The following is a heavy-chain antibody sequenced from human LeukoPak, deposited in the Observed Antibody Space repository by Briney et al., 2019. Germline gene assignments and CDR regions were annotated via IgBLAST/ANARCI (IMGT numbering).Heavy chain of an antibody. V-gene: IGHV4-59*08. Sequence: SETMYLTGSGSGGAFSNYFCSWIRQPPGKCLLSIGYVYYTGSTNYNPSLKNRVTMFEDKSKNQFSLRLYSVTVADTAVYYCARHFAYSSSSYFDYWGQGSLVTVSS. CDR2: VYYTGST. CDR3: ARHFAYSSSSYFDY. D-gene: IGHD6-6*01. J-gene: IGHJ4*02. CDR1: GGAFSNYF.